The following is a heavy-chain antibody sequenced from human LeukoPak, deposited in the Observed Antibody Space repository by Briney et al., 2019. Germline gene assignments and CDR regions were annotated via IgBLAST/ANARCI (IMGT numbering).Heavy chain of an antibody. V-gene: IGHV4-4*07. CDR3: ARDLYGSDDYMDV. Sequence: PSETLSLLCTVSGGSIRSHYWSWIRQPAGKGLEWIGRFYTSGSTKYNPSLWSRVTISVDRSKNQLSLKLSSVTAADTAVYYCARDLYGSDDYMDVWGKGTTATVSS. CDR1: GGSIRSHY. D-gene: IGHD3-10*01. J-gene: IGHJ6*03. CDR2: FYTSGST.